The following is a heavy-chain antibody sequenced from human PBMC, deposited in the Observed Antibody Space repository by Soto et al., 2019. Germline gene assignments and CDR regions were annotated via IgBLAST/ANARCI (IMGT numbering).Heavy chain of an antibody. V-gene: IGHV4-59*01. CDR1: GGSISSYY. Sequence: PSXTLSLTCTVSGGSISSYYWSWIRQPPVKGLEWIGYIYYSGSTNYNPSLKSRVTISVDTSKNQFSLKLSSVTAADTAVYYCARDRGYGDYERWGQGTLVTVSS. J-gene: IGHJ4*02. CDR2: IYYSGST. D-gene: IGHD4-17*01. CDR3: ARDRGYGDYER.